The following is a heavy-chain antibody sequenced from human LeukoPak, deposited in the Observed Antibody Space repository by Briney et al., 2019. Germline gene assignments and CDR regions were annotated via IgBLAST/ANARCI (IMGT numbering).Heavy chain of an antibody. V-gene: IGHV4-34*01. J-gene: IGHJ4*02. CDR2: INHRGST. D-gene: IGHD5-24*01. CDR3: ARGRRWLQSPYFDY. CDR1: GESFSGYD. Sequence: SETLSLTCAVYGESFSGYDWSWLRQPPGKGLECGGEINHRGSTNYNPSLKSRVTTSVDTSKNQFSLKLSSVTAADTAVYYCARGRRWLQSPYFDYWGQGTLVTVSS.